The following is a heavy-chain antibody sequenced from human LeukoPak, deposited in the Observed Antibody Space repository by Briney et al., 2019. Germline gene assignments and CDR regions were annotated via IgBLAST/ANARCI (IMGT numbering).Heavy chain of an antibody. CDR1: GGTFSSYA. V-gene: IGHV1-69*04. CDR2: IIPILGIA. J-gene: IGHJ2*01. CDR3: ARDAFTAYCGGDCYSWPYWYFDL. Sequence: SVKVSCKASGGTFSSYAISWVRRAPGQGLEWMGRIIPILGIANYAQKFQGRVTITAAKSTSTAYMELSSLRFEDTAVYYCARDAFTAYCGGDCYSWPYWYFDLWGRGTLVTVSS. D-gene: IGHD2-21*02.